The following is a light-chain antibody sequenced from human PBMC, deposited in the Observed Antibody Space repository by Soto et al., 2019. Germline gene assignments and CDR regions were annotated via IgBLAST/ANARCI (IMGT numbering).Light chain of an antibody. Sequence: DIQMTQSPSSLSASVGDRVTITCRASQTLSSYLNWYQHKPGKAPKLLIYAASSLQSGVPSRFSGSGSGTDFTLTISSLQPEDFATYYCQQSHSIPYTFGPGTKLEIK. V-gene: IGKV1-39*01. CDR3: QQSHSIPYT. J-gene: IGKJ2*01. CDR2: AAS. CDR1: QTLSSY.